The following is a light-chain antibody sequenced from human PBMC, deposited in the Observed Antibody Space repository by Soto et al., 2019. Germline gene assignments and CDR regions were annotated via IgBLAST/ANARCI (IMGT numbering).Light chain of an antibody. CDR2: SGY. V-gene: IGKV3-11*01. J-gene: IGKJ1*01. CDR3: QQRYSWLRV. CDR1: QSVSSS. Sequence: FVVTQSPDTLSLSPGETATLSCRASQSVSSSVAWYQHRPGQSPRLVVYSGYKRSPGVPARFSGSGSGTDFTLTISSLESGDFAIYYYQQRYSWLRVFGPGTKVEVK.